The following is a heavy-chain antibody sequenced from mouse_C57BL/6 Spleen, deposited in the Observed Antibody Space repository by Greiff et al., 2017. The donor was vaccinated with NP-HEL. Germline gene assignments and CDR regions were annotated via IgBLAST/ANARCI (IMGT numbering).Heavy chain of an antibody. CDR1: GYTFTSYW. J-gene: IGHJ2*01. D-gene: IGHD1-1*01. CDR3: ARRAHYGSSPFDY. V-gene: IGHV1-53*01. CDR2: INPSNGGT. Sequence: QVHVKQPGTELVKPGASVKLSCKASGYTFTSYWMHWVKQRPGQGLEWIGNINPSNGGTNYNEKFKSKATLTVDKSSSTAYMQLSSLTSEDSAVYYCARRAHYGSSPFDYWGQGTTLTVSS.